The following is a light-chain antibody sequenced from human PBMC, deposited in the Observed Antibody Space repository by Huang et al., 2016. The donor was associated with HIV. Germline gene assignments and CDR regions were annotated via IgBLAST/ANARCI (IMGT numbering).Light chain of an antibody. CDR3: QQYYTYPLI. CDR2: GTA. Sequence: IRMTQSPSSLSASTGDRVTIACRANQDINDYLAWYKQRPGGVPQRLIYGTAVLQSGVPSRFSGNGSGTDFTLTISCLQSEDVAIYYCQQYYTYPLIFGPGTKVDIK. CDR1: QDINDY. V-gene: IGKV1-8*01. J-gene: IGKJ3*01.